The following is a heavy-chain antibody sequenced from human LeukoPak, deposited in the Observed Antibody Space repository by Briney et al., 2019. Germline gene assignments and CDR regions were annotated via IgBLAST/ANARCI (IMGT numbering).Heavy chain of an antibody. Sequence: GGSLRLSCAASGFTFSSYGMHWVRQAPGKGLEWVAFIRYDGSNKYYADSVKGRFTISRDNSKNTLYLQMNSLRAEDTAVYYCAKDLDDSSGGDYWGQGTLVTVSP. CDR2: IRYDGSNK. J-gene: IGHJ4*02. D-gene: IGHD3-22*01. CDR1: GFTFSSYG. CDR3: AKDLDDSSGGDY. V-gene: IGHV3-30*02.